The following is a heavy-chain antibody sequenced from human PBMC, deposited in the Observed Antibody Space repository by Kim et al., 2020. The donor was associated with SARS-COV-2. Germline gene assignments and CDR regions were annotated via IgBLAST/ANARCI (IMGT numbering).Heavy chain of an antibody. V-gene: IGHV3-11*01. Sequence: GGSLRLSCAASGFTFSDYFMSWIRQAPGKGLEWVAYISISGGTISYADSVKGRFTISRDNANSLYLQMNSLRAEDTAVYYCAACGGDCYYFDYWGQGTLVTVSS. D-gene: IGHD2-21*02. J-gene: IGHJ4*02. CDR2: ISISGGTI. CDR1: GFTFSDYF. CDR3: AACGGDCYYFDY.